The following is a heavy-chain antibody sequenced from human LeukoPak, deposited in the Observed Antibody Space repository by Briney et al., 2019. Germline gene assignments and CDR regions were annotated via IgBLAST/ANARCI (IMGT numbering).Heavy chain of an antibody. V-gene: IGHV4-4*07. J-gene: IGHJ4*02. CDR1: GGSISGSY. CDR3: ARGPGGASSEAWDF. Sequence: PSETLSLTCTVSGGSISGSYWSWIRQPAGKGLEYIGRVFSSGITNYSPSLAGRVTMSVDTSNSQFSLYLRSMTAADTAVYFCARGPGGASSEAWDFWGQGALVTVSS. D-gene: IGHD4/OR15-4a*01. CDR2: VFSSGIT.